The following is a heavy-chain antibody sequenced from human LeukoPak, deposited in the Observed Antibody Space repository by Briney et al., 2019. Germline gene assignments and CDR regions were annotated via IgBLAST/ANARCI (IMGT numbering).Heavy chain of an antibody. CDR1: GYTFTGYY. D-gene: IGHD2-2*01. Sequence: ASMKVSCKASGYTFTGYYLHWVRQAPGQGLEWMGWINPNSGGTNYAQKFQGRVTMTRDTSISTAYMELRRLRSDDTAVYYCATETVVPALDYWGQGTLVTVSS. CDR2: INPNSGGT. V-gene: IGHV1-2*02. J-gene: IGHJ4*02. CDR3: ATETVVPALDY.